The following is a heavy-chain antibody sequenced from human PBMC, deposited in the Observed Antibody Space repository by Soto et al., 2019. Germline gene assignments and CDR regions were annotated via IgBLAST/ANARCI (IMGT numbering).Heavy chain of an antibody. J-gene: IGHJ6*02. CDR2: IWYDGSKK. CDR1: GIIFSAYG. CDR3: ARDLDGLDV. V-gene: IGHV3-33*01. Sequence: QEQLVESGGGVVQPGRSLRLSCEASGIIFSAYGMHWVRQALGKGLEWVAVIWYDGSKKYYADSVKGRFTISRDNSKNTMYLQMNSLRDDDTAVYYCARDLDGLDVWGQGTTVIVSS.